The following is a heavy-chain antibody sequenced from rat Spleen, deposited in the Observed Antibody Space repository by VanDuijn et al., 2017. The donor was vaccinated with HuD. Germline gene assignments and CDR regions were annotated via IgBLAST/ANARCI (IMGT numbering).Heavy chain of an antibody. CDR2: IWGNGNT. CDR3: ARSDTLAAMGHY. D-gene: IGHD1-2*01. CDR1: GFSLSSYG. J-gene: IGHJ2*01. V-gene: IGHV2S61*01. Sequence: QVQLKESGPGLVQPSQTLSLTCTVSGFSLSSYGVIWVRQPPGKGLEWMGVIWGNGNTNYNSALKSRLSISRDTSKVQVFLKRNNLQTEDPAMYFCARSDTLAAMGHYWGQGIMVTVSS.